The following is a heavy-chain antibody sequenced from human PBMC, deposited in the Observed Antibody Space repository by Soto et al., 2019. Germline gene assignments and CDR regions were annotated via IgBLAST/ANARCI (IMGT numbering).Heavy chain of an antibody. CDR3: TTDLGSGSYYKFFDSGMDV. V-gene: IGHV3-15*07. CDR2: IKSKTDGGTT. J-gene: IGHJ6*02. Sequence: EVQLVESGGGLVKPGGSLRLSCAASGFTFSNAWMNWVRQAPGKGLEWVGRIKSKTDGGTTDYAAPVKGRFTISRDDSKNTLYLQMNSLKTEDTAVYYCTTDLGSGSYYKFFDSGMDVWGQGTTVTVSS. D-gene: IGHD3-10*01. CDR1: GFTFSNAW.